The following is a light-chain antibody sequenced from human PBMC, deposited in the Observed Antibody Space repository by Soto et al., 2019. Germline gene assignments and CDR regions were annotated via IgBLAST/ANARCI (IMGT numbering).Light chain of an antibody. CDR1: PSVSVN. V-gene: IGKV3-11*01. CDR2: GAS. CDR3: QQRSDWLPIT. Sequence: EIVMTQSPGTLSVSPGERAPLSCRASPSVSVNLAWYQQKPCQAPRLLIYGASSRATGIPDRFSGSGSGTDFTLTISSLEPEDFAVYYGQQRSDWLPITFGQGTRREIK. J-gene: IGKJ5*01.